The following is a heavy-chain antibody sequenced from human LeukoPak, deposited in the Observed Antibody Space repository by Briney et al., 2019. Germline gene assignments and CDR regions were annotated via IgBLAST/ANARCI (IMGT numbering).Heavy chain of an antibody. CDR1: GYTFTSYG. J-gene: IGHJ6*02. CDR3: ARDCGGNCYAPYYYYGMDV. D-gene: IGHD2-21*02. Sequence: GASVKVSCKASGYTFTSYGVSWVRQAPGQGLEWMGWISAYNGNTNYAQKLQGRVTMTTDTSTSTAYMELRSLRSDDTAVYYCARDCGGNCYAPYYYYGMDVWGQGTTVTVSS. V-gene: IGHV1-18*01. CDR2: ISAYNGNT.